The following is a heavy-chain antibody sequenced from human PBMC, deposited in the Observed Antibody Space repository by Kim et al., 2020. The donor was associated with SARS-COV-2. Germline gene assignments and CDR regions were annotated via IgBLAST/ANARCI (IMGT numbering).Heavy chain of an antibody. V-gene: IGHV3-23*01. Sequence: GGSLRLSWAASGFTFSSYAMSWVRQAPGKGLEWVSAISGSGGSTYYADSVKGRFTISRDNSKNTLYLQMNSLRAEDTAVYYCASSRSGSNPNWFDPWGQGTLVTVSS. D-gene: IGHD3-10*01. CDR2: ISGSGGST. CDR3: ASSRSGSNPNWFDP. J-gene: IGHJ5*02. CDR1: GFTFSSYA.